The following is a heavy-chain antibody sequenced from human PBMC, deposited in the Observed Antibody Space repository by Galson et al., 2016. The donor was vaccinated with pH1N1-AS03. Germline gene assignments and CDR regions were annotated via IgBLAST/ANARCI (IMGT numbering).Heavy chain of an antibody. Sequence: SVKVSCKASGNTFSSNAITWVRQAPGQGLEWVGGTIPIFGTANYAQKFQGRVTITADESTSTVYMELSSLRAEDTAFYYCARDRLTVIGEGWDYGMDVWGQGTTVTVSS. D-gene: IGHD4-11*01. V-gene: IGHV1-69*13. J-gene: IGHJ6*02. CDR2: TIPIFGTA. CDR3: ARDRLTVIGEGWDYGMDV. CDR1: GNTFSSNA.